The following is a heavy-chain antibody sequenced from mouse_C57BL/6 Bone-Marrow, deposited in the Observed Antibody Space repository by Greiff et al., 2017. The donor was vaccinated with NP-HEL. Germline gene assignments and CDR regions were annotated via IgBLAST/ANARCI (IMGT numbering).Heavy chain of an antibody. V-gene: IGHV5-6*01. CDR3: AGHYYSNYFGY. CDR2: ISSGGSYT. J-gene: IGHJ2*03. D-gene: IGHD2-5*01. Sequence: EVQGVESGGDLVKPGGSLKLSCAASGFTFSSYGMSWVRQTPDKRLEWVAIISSGGSYTYYPDSVKGRFTISRDNAKNTLYLQMGSLKSEDTAMYYCAGHYYSNYFGYWGKGTSLGVSS. CDR1: GFTFSSYG.